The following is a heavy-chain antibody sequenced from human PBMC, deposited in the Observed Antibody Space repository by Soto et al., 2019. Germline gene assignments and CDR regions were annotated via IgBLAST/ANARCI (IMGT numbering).Heavy chain of an antibody. CDR3: ARSDREVPYYGMDV. CDR2: ISPYNGHT. Sequence: ASVKVSCKASGYTFDTYGISWVRQAPGQGLEWMGWISPYNGHTKYGQNLQDRVTMTTDTSMNTAYSELRSLRSDDTAVFYCARSDREVPYYGMDVWGQGTTVTVSS. J-gene: IGHJ6*01. V-gene: IGHV1-18*04. D-gene: IGHD1-1*01. CDR1: GYTFDTYG.